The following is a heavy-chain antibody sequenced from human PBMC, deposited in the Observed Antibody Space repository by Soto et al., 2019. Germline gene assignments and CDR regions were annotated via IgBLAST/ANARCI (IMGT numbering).Heavy chain of an antibody. CDR2: IYHSGST. CDR1: GGSISSSNW. J-gene: IGHJ5*02. Sequence: QVQLQESGPGLVKPSGTLSLTCAVSGGSISSSNWWSWVRQPPGKGLQWIGEIYHSGSTNYNPSLKSRVTISVDKSTNQFSLKLSSVTAADTAVYYCARLPAAMNYPERNWFDPWGQGTLVTVSS. V-gene: IGHV4-4*02. CDR3: ARLPAAMNYPERNWFDP. D-gene: IGHD2-2*01.